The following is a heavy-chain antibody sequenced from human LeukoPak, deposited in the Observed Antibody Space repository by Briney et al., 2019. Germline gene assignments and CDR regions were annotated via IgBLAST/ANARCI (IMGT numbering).Heavy chain of an antibody. V-gene: IGHV4-34*01. D-gene: IGHD3-22*01. J-gene: IGHJ4*02. CDR2: INHSGST. CDR1: GGSFSGYH. Sequence: SETLSLTCAVYGGSFSGYHWSWIRQPPGKGLEWIGEINHSGSTNYNPSLKSRVTISVDTSKNQFSLKLSSVTAADTAVYYCARGRGYYDSSGYYYRPLFDYWGQGTLVTVSS. CDR3: ARGRGYYDSSGYYYRPLFDY.